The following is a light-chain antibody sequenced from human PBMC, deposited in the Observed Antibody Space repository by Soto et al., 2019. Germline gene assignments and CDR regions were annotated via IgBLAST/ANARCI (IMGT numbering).Light chain of an antibody. CDR3: SSYAGSNNYV. Sequence: QSALTQPPSASGSPGQSVTISCTGTSSDVGGYDFVSWYQQHPGKAPKLMIHEVSKRPSGVPDRFSGSKSGNTASLTVSGHQAEDEADYYCSSYAGSNNYVFGTGTKVTVL. CDR1: SSDVGGYDF. J-gene: IGLJ1*01. CDR2: EVS. V-gene: IGLV2-8*01.